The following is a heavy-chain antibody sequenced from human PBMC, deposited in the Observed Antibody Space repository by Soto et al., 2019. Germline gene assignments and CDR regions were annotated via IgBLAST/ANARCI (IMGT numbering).Heavy chain of an antibody. CDR3: ARYCSGTSCYYGMDV. D-gene: IGHD2-2*01. CDR1: GYTFTSYA. V-gene: IGHV1-3*01. J-gene: IGHJ6*02. CDR2: INAGNGNT. Sequence: GASVKVSCKASGYTFTSYAMHWVRQAPGQRLEWMGWINAGNGNTKYSQKFQGRVTITRDTSASTAYMELSSPRSEDTAVYYCARYCSGTSCYYGMDVWGQGTTVTVSS.